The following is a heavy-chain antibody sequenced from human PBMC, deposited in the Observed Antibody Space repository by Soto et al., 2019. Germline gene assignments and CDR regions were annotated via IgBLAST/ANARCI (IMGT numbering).Heavy chain of an antibody. CDR3: AKDHDTTVALDY. CDR1: GFTFSSYG. J-gene: IGHJ4*02. V-gene: IGHV3-30*18. D-gene: IGHD4-17*01. Sequence: SLRLSCAASGFTFSSYGMHWVRQAPGKGLEWVAVISYDGSNKYYADSVKGRFTISRDNSKNTLYLQMNSLRAEDTAVYYCAKDHDTTVALDYWGQGTLVTVPS. CDR2: ISYDGSNK.